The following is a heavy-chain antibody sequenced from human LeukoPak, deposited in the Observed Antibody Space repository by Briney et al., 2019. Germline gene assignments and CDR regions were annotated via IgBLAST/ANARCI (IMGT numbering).Heavy chain of an antibody. D-gene: IGHD6-13*01. CDR3: ARVGPSRSSWYFYYYMDV. V-gene: IGHV1-18*04. CDR2: ISAYNGNT. Sequence: ASVKVSCKASGYTFTGYYMHWVRQAPGQGLEWMGWISAYNGNTNYAQKLQGRVTMTTDTSTSTAYMELRSLRSDDTAVYYCARVGPSRSSWYFYYYMDVWGKGTTVTVSS. CDR1: GYTFTGYY. J-gene: IGHJ6*03.